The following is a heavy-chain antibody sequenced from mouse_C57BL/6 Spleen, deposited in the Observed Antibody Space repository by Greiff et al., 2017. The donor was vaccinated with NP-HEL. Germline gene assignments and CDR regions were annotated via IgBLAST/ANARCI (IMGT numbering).Heavy chain of an antibody. CDR3: ARDGSSYAMDY. D-gene: IGHD1-1*01. CDR1: GFTFSSYT. Sequence: EVQVVESGGGLVKPGGSLKLSCAASGFTFSSYTMSWVRQTPEKRLEWVATISGGGGNTYYPDSVKGRFTISRDNAKNTLYLQMSSLRSEDTALYYCARDGSSYAMDYWGQGTSVTVSS. V-gene: IGHV5-9*01. CDR2: ISGGGGNT. J-gene: IGHJ4*01.